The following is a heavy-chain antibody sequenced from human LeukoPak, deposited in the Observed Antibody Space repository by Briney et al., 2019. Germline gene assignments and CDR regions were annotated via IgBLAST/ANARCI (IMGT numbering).Heavy chain of an antibody. Sequence: GGSLRLSCAVSGFTFSSYAMSWVRQAPGKGLEWVADIQENGGEKYYIDSVKGRFTISRDNAKNSLYLQMNSLRVEDTAVYYCARDRRYGSGNYFHYWYFDLWGRGTQVTVSS. CDR1: GFTFSSYA. CDR2: IQENGGEK. CDR3: ARDRRYGSGNYFHYWYFDL. V-gene: IGHV3-7*04. J-gene: IGHJ2*01. D-gene: IGHD3-10*01.